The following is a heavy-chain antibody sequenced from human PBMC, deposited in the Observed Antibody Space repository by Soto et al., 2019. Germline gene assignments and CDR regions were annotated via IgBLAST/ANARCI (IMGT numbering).Heavy chain of an antibody. Sequence: ASVKVSCKAGGNNFSNYYIHWVRQAPGQGLEWMGTINPSGGHTTYAQKFLGRVTMTRDTSTSTLYMELTSLRSEDTAVYYCARGGHVVVVTAAFDYWGQGTLVTVSS. CDR1: GNNFSNYY. CDR3: ARGGHVVVVTAAFDY. D-gene: IGHD2-21*02. V-gene: IGHV1-46*03. J-gene: IGHJ4*02. CDR2: INPSGGHT.